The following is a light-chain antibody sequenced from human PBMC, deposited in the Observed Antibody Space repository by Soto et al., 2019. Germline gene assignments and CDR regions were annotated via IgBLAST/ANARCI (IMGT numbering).Light chain of an antibody. Sequence: DIVMTQTPLSLPVTPGEPASISCRSSQSLLDSDDGNTYLDWYLQKPGQSPQLLIYTLSYRASXVXDXXSGSWSGTDFTLKISRVEAEDVGVYYCMQRIEFPLTFGGGTKVEIK. V-gene: IGKV2-40*01. CDR3: MQRIEFPLT. CDR1: QSLLDSDDGNTY. CDR2: TLS. J-gene: IGKJ4*01.